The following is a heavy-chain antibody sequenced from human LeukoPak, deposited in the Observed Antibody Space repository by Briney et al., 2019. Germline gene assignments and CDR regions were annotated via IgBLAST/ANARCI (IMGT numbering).Heavy chain of an antibody. D-gene: IGHD6-6*01. CDR3: ARHRKQLVLIIDY. Sequence: SETLSLTCAVYGGSFSGYYWSWIRQPPGKGLEWIGEINHSGSTNYNPSLKSRVTISVDTSKNQFSLKLSSVTAADTAVYYCARHRKQLVLIIDYWGQGTPVTVSS. CDR2: INHSGST. J-gene: IGHJ4*02. CDR1: GGSFSGYY. V-gene: IGHV4-34*01.